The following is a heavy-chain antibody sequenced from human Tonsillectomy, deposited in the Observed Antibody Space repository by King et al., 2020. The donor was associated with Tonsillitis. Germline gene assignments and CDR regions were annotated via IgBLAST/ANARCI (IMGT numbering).Heavy chain of an antibody. V-gene: IGHV3-30*18. D-gene: IGHD3-16*01. CDR2: ISYDGRNK. J-gene: IGHJ6*02. CDR1: GFTFSTYG. Sequence: VQLVESGGGVVQPGRSLRLSCAASGFTFSTYGMHWVRQAPGKGLEWVAVISYDGRNKYYADSVKGRFTISRDNSKNTLYLQMNSLRAEDTAVYYCAKDFGEEGGMDVCGQGTTVTVSS. CDR3: AKDFGEEGGMDV.